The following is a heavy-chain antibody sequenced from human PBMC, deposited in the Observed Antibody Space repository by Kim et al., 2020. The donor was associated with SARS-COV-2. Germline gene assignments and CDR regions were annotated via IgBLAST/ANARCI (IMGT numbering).Heavy chain of an antibody. D-gene: IGHD3-3*01. J-gene: IGHJ4*02. CDR1: GFNFNDYL. CDR2: ISSSNSYI. Sequence: GGSLRLSCTASGFNFNDYLMNWVRQAPGKGLEWISSISSSNSYIYYAATVKGRFTISRDNAKNSLYLQMDSLRVEDTALYYCASDLYGFCGGPENYWGYWGQGTLVTVSS. CDR3: ASDLYGFCGGPENYWGY. V-gene: IGHV3-21*01.